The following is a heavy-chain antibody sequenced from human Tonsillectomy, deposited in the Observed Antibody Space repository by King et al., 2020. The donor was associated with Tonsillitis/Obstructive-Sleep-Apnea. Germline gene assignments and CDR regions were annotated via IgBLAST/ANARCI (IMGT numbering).Heavy chain of an antibody. Sequence: VQLVESGGGLVQPGGSLRLSFAASGFTFSSYAMSWVRQAPGKGLEWVSVISRSGGSTCYADSVTGRFTISRDNSRNTLYLQMNSLRAEDTAVYYCAKDLTYGDLTEYFQHWGQGTLVTVSS. V-gene: IGHV3-23*04. J-gene: IGHJ1*01. D-gene: IGHD4-17*01. CDR3: AKDLTYGDLTEYFQH. CDR2: ISRSGGST. CDR1: GFTFSSYA.